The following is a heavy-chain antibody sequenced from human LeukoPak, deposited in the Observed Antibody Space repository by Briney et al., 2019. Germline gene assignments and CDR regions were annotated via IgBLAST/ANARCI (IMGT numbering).Heavy chain of an antibody. Sequence: GGSLRLSCVASGFTFSNAWMNWVRQAPGKGLEWVSSISTSSSYIYYADSVKGRFTISRDNAKNSLYLQMNSLRAEDTAVYYCARDRYSTSWSYFDYWGQGTLVTVSS. CDR1: GFTFSNAW. D-gene: IGHD6-13*01. V-gene: IGHV3-21*01. CDR2: ISTSSSYI. CDR3: ARDRYSTSWSYFDY. J-gene: IGHJ4*02.